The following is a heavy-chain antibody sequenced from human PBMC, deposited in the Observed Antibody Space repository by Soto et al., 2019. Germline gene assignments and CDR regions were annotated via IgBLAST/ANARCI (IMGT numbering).Heavy chain of an antibody. V-gene: IGHV3-23*01. CDR2: ISGSGGST. CDR1: GFTFSSNG. D-gene: IGHD4-17*01. J-gene: IGHJ4*02. CDR3: AKDRGFYGDPFDY. Sequence: GGSLRLSCAASGFTFSSNGMSWVRQAPGKGLEWVSVISGSGGSTFYADSVKGRFTISRDNSKNTVHLQMNSLRAEDTAVYYCAKDRGFYGDPFDYWGQGTLVTVSS.